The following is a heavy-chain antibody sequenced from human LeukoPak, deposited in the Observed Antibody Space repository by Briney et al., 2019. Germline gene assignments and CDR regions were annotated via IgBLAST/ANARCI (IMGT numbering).Heavy chain of an antibody. CDR1: GGSISSYY. CDR2: INYGGST. V-gene: IGHV4-59*01. J-gene: IGHJ4*02. Sequence: SETLSLTCTVSGGSISSYYWSWIRQPPGRGLEWIGYINYGGSTNYNPSLKSRVTMSVDTSKNQFSLKLTPVTAADTAVYYCARMSVRLGYFDYWGQGTLVTVSS. CDR3: ARMSVRLGYFDY. D-gene: IGHD3-9*01.